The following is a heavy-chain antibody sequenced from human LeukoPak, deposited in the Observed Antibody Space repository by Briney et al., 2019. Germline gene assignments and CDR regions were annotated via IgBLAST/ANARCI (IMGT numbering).Heavy chain of an antibody. CDR3: AKDLEPQLVGAADY. J-gene: IGHJ4*02. D-gene: IGHD1-26*01. V-gene: IGHV3-30*18. CDR2: ISYDGSNK. CDR1: GSTFSSYG. Sequence: GGSLRLSCAASGSTFSSYGMHWVRQAPGKGLEWVAVISYDGSNKYYADSVKGRFTISRDNSENTLYLQMNSLRAEDTAVYYCAKDLEPQLVGAADYWGQGTLVTVSS.